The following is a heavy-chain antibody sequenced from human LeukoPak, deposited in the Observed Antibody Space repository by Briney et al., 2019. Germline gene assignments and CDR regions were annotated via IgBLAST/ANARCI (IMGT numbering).Heavy chain of an antibody. V-gene: IGHV4-4*07. CDR3: ARRENTRYSYGPGYFDY. Sequence: PSETLSLTCTVSGGSISSYYWSWIRQPAGKGLEWIGRICTSGSTNYNPSLKSRVTISVDTSKNQFSLKLSSVTAADTAVYYCARRENTRYSYGPGYFDYWGQGTLVTVSS. J-gene: IGHJ4*02. CDR1: GGSISSYY. D-gene: IGHD5-18*01. CDR2: ICTSGST.